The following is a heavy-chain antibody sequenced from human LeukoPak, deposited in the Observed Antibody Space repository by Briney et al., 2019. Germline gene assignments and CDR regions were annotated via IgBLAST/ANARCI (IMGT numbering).Heavy chain of an antibody. Sequence: ASVKVSCKASGYTFTSYYMHWVRQAPGQGLEWMGIINPSGGSTSYAQKFQGRVTMTRDTSTSTVYTELSSLRSEDTAVYYCARDTMYSSSSEGWFDPWGQGTLVTVSS. CDR2: INPSGGST. CDR3: ARDTMYSSSSEGWFDP. CDR1: GYTFTSYY. D-gene: IGHD6-6*01. V-gene: IGHV1-46*01. J-gene: IGHJ5*02.